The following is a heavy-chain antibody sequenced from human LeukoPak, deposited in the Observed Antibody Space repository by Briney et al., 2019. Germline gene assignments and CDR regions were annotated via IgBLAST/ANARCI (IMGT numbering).Heavy chain of an antibody. CDR2: IRYDGSNK. Sequence: PGGSLRLSCAASGFTFSSYGMHWVRQAPGKGLEWVAFIRYDGSNKYYADSVKGRFTISRDNSKNTLYLQMNSLRAEDTAVYYCAKDQYGPGSYWPRYFDYWGQGTLVTVSS. V-gene: IGHV3-30*02. D-gene: IGHD3-10*01. CDR3: AKDQYGPGSYWPRYFDY. CDR1: GFTFSSYG. J-gene: IGHJ4*02.